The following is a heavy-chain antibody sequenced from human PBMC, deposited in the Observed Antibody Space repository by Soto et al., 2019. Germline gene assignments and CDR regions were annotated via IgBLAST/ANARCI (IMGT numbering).Heavy chain of an antibody. D-gene: IGHD2-2*01. CDR3: ARDRVVPAAPYYGMDV. CDR1: GGSISSGDYH. CDR2: IYYSGST. J-gene: IGHJ6*02. V-gene: IGHV4-30-4*01. Sequence: SETLSLTCTVSGGSISSGDYHWSWIRQPPGKGLEWIGYIYYSGSTYYNPSLKSRVTISVDTSKNQFSLKLSSVTAEDTAVYYCARDRVVPAAPYYGMDVWGQGTTVKVYS.